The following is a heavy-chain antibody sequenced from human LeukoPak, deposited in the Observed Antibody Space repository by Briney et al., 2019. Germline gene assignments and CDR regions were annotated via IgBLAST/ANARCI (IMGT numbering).Heavy chain of an antibody. D-gene: IGHD3-10*01. CDR2: ISGSGGST. V-gene: IGHV3-23*01. J-gene: IGHJ4*02. CDR3: AKAGGAGIFDY. CDR1: GFTFSTYS. Sequence: PGGSLRLSCAASGFTFSTYSMNWVRQAPGKGLEWVSAISGSGGSTYYADSVKGRFTISRDNSKNTLYLQMNSLRAEDTAVYYCAKAGGAGIFDYWGQGTLVTVSS.